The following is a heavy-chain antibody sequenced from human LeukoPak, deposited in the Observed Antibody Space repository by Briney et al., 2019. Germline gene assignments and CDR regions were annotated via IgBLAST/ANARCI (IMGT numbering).Heavy chain of an antibody. V-gene: IGHV3-30*02. D-gene: IGHD3-10*01. Sequence: GGSLRLSCAASGFTFSSYGMHWVRQAPGKGLEWVAFIRYDGSNKYYADSVKGRFTISRDNSKNTLYLQMNSLRAEDTAVYYCAKDPMVQGVIGRYFDYWGQGTLVTVSS. CDR2: IRYDGSNK. CDR3: AKDPMVQGVIGRYFDY. J-gene: IGHJ4*02. CDR1: GFTFSSYG.